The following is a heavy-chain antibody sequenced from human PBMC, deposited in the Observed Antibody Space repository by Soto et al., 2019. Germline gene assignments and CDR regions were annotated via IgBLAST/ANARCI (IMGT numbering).Heavy chain of an antibody. CDR1: GGSISGYF. V-gene: IGHV4-59*08. CDR2: IYSSGTT. Sequence: QVQLRESGPGLVKPSETLSLTCTVSGGSISGYFWSWIRQPPGKGLEWIGYIYSSGTTNYNPSLKSRVTISLDTSRNQFSLKLSSVTATDTAVYYCARSVGNWFDPWGQGTLVTVSS. CDR3: ARSVGNWFDP. D-gene: IGHD2-15*01. J-gene: IGHJ5*02.